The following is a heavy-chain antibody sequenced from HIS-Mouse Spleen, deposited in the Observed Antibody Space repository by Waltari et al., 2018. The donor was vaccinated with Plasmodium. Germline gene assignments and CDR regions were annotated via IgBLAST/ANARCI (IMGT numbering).Heavy chain of an antibody. J-gene: IGHJ3*02. Sequence: QVQLQQWGAGLFKPSETLSPTCAVYGGSFSGYYWGWIRQPPGKGLEWIGEINHSGSTNYNPSLKSRVTISVDTSKNQFSLKLSSVTAADTAVYYCARVAWGSAFDIWGQGTMVTVSS. V-gene: IGHV4-34*01. CDR1: GGSFSGYY. CDR3: ARVAWGSAFDI. CDR2: INHSGST. D-gene: IGHD7-27*01.